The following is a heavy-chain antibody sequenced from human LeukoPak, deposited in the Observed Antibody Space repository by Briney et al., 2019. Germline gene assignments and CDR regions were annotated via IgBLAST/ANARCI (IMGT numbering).Heavy chain of an antibody. D-gene: IGHD1-26*01. V-gene: IGHV3-30*18. CDR2: ISYDGSNK. J-gene: IGHJ5*02. CDR1: GFTFSSYG. Sequence: GGSLRLSCAASGFTFSSYGMHWVRQAPSKGLEWVAVISYDGSNKYYADSVKGRFTISRDNSKNTLYLQMNSLRAEDTAVYYCAKDGYSGPWGQGTLVTVSS. CDR3: AKDGYSGP.